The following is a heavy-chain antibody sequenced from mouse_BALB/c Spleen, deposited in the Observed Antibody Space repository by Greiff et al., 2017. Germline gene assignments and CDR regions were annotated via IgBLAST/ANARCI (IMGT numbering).Heavy chain of an antibody. V-gene: IGHV5-17*02. D-gene: IGHD1-1*01. CDR3: AMVVATRGNYAMDY. CDR1: GFTFSSFG. CDR2: ISSGSSTI. Sequence: EVQVVESGGGLVQPGGSRKLSCAASGFTFSSFGMHWVRQAPEKGLEWVAYISSGSSTIYYADTVKGRFTISRDNPKNTLFLQMTSLRSEDTAMYYCAMVVATRGNYAMDYWGQGTSVTVSS. J-gene: IGHJ4*01.